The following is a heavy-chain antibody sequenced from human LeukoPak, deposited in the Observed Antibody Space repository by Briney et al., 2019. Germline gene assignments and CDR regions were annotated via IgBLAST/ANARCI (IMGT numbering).Heavy chain of an antibody. V-gene: IGHV3-48*03. CDR2: ISSSGSTI. CDR1: GFTFSSYE. J-gene: IGHJ4*02. CDR3: ARGSDSSGYFFDY. D-gene: IGHD3-22*01. Sequence: GGSLRLSCAASGFTFSSYEMKWVRQAPGKGLEWVSYISSSGSTIYYADSVKGRFTISRDNAKNSLYLQMNSLRAEDTAVYYCARGSDSSGYFFDYWGQGTLVTVSS.